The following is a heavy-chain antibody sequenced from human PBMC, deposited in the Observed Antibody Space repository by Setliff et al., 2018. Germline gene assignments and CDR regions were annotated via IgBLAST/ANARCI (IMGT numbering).Heavy chain of an antibody. CDR3: ARTPDGFLGDGCNLNTLGYFDS. J-gene: IGHJ4*02. CDR2: IYYSGST. Sequence: PSETLSLTCNVSGDSISSSHFYWSWIRQHPGKGLEWIGFIYYSGSTYYNPSLKSRLTISVDTSKNQFSLKLSSVTAADTAVYYCARTPDGFLGDGCNLNTLGYFDSWGQGTLVTVSS. D-gene: IGHD3-3*01. CDR1: GDSISSSHFY. V-gene: IGHV4-31*03.